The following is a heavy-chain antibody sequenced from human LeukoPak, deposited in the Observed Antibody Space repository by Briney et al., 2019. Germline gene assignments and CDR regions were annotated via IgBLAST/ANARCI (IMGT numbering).Heavy chain of an antibody. CDR2: VDYSGST. D-gene: IGHD3-22*01. J-gene: IGHJ4*02. CDR1: GGSIISYY. V-gene: IGHV4-59*08. CDR3: ARWYDSSGYYLFDY. Sequence: SETLSLTCSVSGGSIISYYWTWIRQPRWKGLEWIGNVDYSGSTNYNPSLKSRVTISIDTSKTHFSLNLTSVTAADTAVYYCARWYDSSGYYLFDYWGQGTLVSVSS.